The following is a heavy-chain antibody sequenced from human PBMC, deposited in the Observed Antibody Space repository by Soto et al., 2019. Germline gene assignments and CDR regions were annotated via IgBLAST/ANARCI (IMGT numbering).Heavy chain of an antibody. CDR1: GFIFNNAW. V-gene: IGHV3-15*01. J-gene: IGHJ6*02. CDR3: TTDTKCITGVCYPYYYGLDV. CDR2: IKSKGDGETT. D-gene: IGHD2-8*01. Sequence: EVQLMESGGGLVKPGGSLRLSCAASGFIFNNAWMSWVRQAPGKGLEWVGRIKSKGDGETTDYAAPVKGRFTISRDDSKNTVYLQMKSLKTEDTAVYHCTTDTKCITGVCYPYYYGLDVWGQGTTVTVSS.